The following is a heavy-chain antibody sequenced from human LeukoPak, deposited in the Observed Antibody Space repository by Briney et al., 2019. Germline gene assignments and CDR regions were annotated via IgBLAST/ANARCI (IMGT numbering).Heavy chain of an antibody. J-gene: IGHJ4*02. V-gene: IGHV3-74*01. CDR1: GFTFSSYT. D-gene: IGHD3-3*01. Sequence: QPGGSLRLSCAASGFTFSSYTMHWVRQAPGKGLVWVSRSNSDGSNTNYAESVKGRFTISRDNAKNTVYLQMNSLRAEDTAVYYCARGFRSVQVWSLFDYWGQGTLVTVSS. CDR2: SNSDGSNT. CDR3: ARGFRSVQVWSLFDY.